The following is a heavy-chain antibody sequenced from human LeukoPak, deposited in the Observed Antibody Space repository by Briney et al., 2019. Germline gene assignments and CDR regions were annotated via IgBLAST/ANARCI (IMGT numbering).Heavy chain of an antibody. V-gene: IGHV3-30*18. J-gene: IGHJ4*02. CDR2: ISYDGRNK. CDR1: GFTFSSYG. CDR3: ANDFNTVTTIDS. D-gene: IGHD4-17*01. Sequence: PGGSLRLSCAASGFTFSSYGMHWVRQAPGKGLDWVAVISYDGRNKYYANSVKGRFTISRDNSKNTLYLQMNSLRAEDTAVYYCANDFNTVTTIDSWGQGTLVTVSS.